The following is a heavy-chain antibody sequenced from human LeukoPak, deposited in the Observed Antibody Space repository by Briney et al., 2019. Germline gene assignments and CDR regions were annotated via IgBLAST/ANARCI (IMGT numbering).Heavy chain of an antibody. Sequence: QPGVSLRLSCAASGFTVSSNYMSWVRQAPGKGLEWVSVIFSGGSTYYADSLKGRFTISRDNSKNTLYLQMNSLRAEDTAVYYCARENDMGYCSGGRCYKGYNAMDVWGQGTTVTVSS. J-gene: IGHJ6*02. CDR1: GFTVSSNY. CDR3: ARENDMGYCSGGRCYKGYNAMDV. V-gene: IGHV3-53*01. CDR2: IFSGGST. D-gene: IGHD2-15*01.